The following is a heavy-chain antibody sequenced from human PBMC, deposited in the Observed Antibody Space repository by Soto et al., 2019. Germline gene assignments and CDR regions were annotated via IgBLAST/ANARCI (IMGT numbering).Heavy chain of an antibody. CDR2: IYYSGST. D-gene: IGHD3-9*01. J-gene: IGHJ3*02. CDR1: GGSISSYY. CDR3: ARALVYYDILTGYRLGAFDI. V-gene: IGHV4-59*01. Sequence: QVQLQESGPGLVKPSETLSLTCTVSGGSISSYYWSWFRQPPGKGLAWIGYIYYSGSTNYNPSLKSRVTRSVDTSNNQLSLKLSSVTAADTAVYYCARALVYYDILTGYRLGAFDIWGQGTMVTVSS.